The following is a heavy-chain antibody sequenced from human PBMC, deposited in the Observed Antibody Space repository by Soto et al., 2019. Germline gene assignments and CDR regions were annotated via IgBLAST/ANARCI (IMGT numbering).Heavy chain of an antibody. V-gene: IGHV3-23*01. Sequence: EVHLSQSGGGLAQPGGSLRLSCAASGFSFRIFAMNWVRQAPGKGLVWIANISDSGGSTLYSDSVKGRFIISRDNSDDTLYLEMNSLRVEDTAIYYCTKDAYTKYYYYGMDVWGQGTTVTVSS. J-gene: IGHJ6*02. CDR2: ISDSGGST. D-gene: IGHD4-4*01. CDR1: GFSFRIFA. CDR3: TKDAYTKYYYYGMDV.